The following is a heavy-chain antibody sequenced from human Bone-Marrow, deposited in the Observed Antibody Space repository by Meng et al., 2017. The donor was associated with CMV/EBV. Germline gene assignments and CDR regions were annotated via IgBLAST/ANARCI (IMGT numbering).Heavy chain of an antibody. D-gene: IGHD6-6*01. CDR2: ISSSSSYI. CDR3: ARDEGSSFSYYSYDMDV. V-gene: IGHV3-21*01. Sequence: GESLKISCEASGFIFSTYSMNWVRQAPGKGLEWVSSISSSSSYIFYANSVKGRFTISRDNAKSSLYPQMNSLRAEDTAVYYCARDEGSSFSYYSYDMDVWGQGTTVTVSS. CDR1: GFIFSTYS. J-gene: IGHJ6*02.